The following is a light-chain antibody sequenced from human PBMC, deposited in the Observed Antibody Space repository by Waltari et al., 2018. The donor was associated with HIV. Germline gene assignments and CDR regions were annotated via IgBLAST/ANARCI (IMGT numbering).Light chain of an antibody. CDR3: QAWDSGTAHVV. CDR1: KLGEKY. CDR2: QDR. J-gene: IGLJ2*01. Sequence: SYELTQPPSVSVSPGQTASITCSGDKLGEKYACWYQQKPGQSPVLVIYQDRKRPSGIPERFSGSNSGNTATLTISGTQAMDEADYYCQAWDSGTAHVVFGGGTKLTVL. V-gene: IGLV3-1*01.